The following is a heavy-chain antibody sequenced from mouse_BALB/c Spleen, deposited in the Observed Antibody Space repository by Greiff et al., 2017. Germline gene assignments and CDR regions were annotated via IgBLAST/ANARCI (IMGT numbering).Heavy chain of an antibody. CDR2: INPGSGGT. CDR3: ARSAREFAY. V-gene: IGHV1-54*01. Sequence: VKLQESGAELVRPGTSVKVSCKASGYAFTNYLIEWVKQRPGQGLEWIGVINPGSGGTNYNEKFKGKATLTADKSSSTAYMQLSSLTSDDSAVYFCARSAREFAYWGQGTLVTVSA. J-gene: IGHJ3*01. CDR1: GYAFTNYL.